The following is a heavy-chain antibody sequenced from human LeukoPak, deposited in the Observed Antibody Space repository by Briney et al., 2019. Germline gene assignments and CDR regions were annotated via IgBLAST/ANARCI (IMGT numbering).Heavy chain of an antibody. CDR1: GGSFGGYY. CDR3: ARTYGAFDY. J-gene: IGHJ4*02. Sequence: PSETLSLTCAVYGGSFGGYYWSWIRQPPGKGLEWIGEINHSGSTNYNPSLKSRVTISVDTSKNQFSLKLSSVTAADTAVYYCARTYGAFDYWGQGTLVTVSS. CDR2: INHSGST. D-gene: IGHD4/OR15-4a*01. V-gene: IGHV4-34*09.